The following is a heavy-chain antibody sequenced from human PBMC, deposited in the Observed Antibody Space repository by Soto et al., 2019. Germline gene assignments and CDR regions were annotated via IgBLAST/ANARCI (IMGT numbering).Heavy chain of an antibody. CDR2: IYHSGST. J-gene: IGHJ6*02. V-gene: IGHV4-4*02. CDR3: ATNSYYSLGV. Sequence: SETLSLTCAVSSGSLSSGHWLNWVRQPPGKGLEWIGEIYHSGSTNYNPSLKSRVTVSVDKSMNQFSLKLTSVTAADTAVYYCATNSYYSLGVWGQGTTVTVSS. CDR1: SGSLSSGHW.